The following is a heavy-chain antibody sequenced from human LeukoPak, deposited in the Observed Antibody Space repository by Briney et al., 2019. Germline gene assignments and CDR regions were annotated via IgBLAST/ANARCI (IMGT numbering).Heavy chain of an antibody. J-gene: IGHJ6*02. V-gene: IGHV3-48*04. Sequence: GGSLRLSCAASGFTFSSYNMNWVRQAPGKGLEWVSYISSSSSTIYYADSVKGRFTISRDNAKNSLYLQMNSLRAEDTAVYYCATPLGSSWYYGMDVWGQGTTVTVSS. CDR3: ATPLGSSWYYGMDV. CDR2: ISSSSSTI. D-gene: IGHD6-13*01. CDR1: GFTFSSYN.